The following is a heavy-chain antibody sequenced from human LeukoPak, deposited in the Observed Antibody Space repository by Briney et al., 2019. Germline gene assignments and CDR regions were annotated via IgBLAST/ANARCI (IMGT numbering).Heavy chain of an antibody. D-gene: IGHD1-1*01. CDR2: INAGNGNT. V-gene: IGHV1-3*01. Sequence: ASVKDSCKASGYTFTSYAMHWVRQAPGQRLEWMGWINAGNGNTKYSQKFQGRVTITRDTSASTAYMELSSLRSEDTAVYYCAREPHPGYREYYFDYWGQGTLVTVSS. CDR3: AREPHPGYREYYFDY. J-gene: IGHJ4*02. CDR1: GYTFTSYA.